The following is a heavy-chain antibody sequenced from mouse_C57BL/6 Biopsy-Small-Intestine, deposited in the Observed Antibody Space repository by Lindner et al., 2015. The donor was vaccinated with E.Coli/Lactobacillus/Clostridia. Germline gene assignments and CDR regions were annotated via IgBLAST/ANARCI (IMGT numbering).Heavy chain of an antibody. Sequence: VQLQESGPELVKPGASVKISCKTSGFSFTGYYMNWVKQSPEKSLEWIGEIYPSTGSTIYNQKFKGKATLTVDKSSSTAYMEFRSLTSEDSAVYYCATTVLTTGYFDVWGTGTTVTVSS. D-gene: IGHD1-1*01. CDR2: IYPSTGST. CDR3: ATTVLTTGYFDV. V-gene: IGHV1-42*01. CDR1: GFSFTGYY. J-gene: IGHJ1*03.